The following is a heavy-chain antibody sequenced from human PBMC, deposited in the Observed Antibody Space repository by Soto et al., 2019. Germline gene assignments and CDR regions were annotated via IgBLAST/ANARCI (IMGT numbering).Heavy chain of an antibody. Sequence: EVQLVESGGGSAQPGGSLRLSCAASGFTFSNYWIHWVRQAPGKGPMWVSRINGVGTYTNYADSVRGRFSISRDNSENTVYLQMNSLRAEDTAMYYCVRDFRSSDFWGQGTPVTGSS. D-gene: IGHD3-3*01. J-gene: IGHJ4*02. CDR2: INGVGTYT. CDR1: GFTFSNYW. V-gene: IGHV3-74*01. CDR3: VRDFRSSDF.